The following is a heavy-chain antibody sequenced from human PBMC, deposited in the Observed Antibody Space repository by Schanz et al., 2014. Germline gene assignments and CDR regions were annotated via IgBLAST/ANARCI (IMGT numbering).Heavy chain of an antibody. V-gene: IGHV3-30*04. Sequence: QVQLVESGGGVVQPGGSLRLSCAASRFTFSTYAMHWVRQAPGKGLEWVAVISDDGSRRHYADFVTGRFTISRDNSKDTVYLQMNSLRAEDTAVYYCARDLAGGGNDVWGQGTLVTVSS. D-gene: IGHD2-15*01. J-gene: IGHJ4*02. CDR2: ISDDGSRR. CDR1: RFTFSTYA. CDR3: ARDLAGGGNDV.